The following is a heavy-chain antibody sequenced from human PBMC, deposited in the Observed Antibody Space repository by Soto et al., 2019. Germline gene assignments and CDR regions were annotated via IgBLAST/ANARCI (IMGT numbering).Heavy chain of an antibody. CDR2: IYYSGST. CDR1: GGSISSGGYY. CDR3: ARASHYDFWSGPKSEGKYMDV. Sequence: QVQLQESGPGLVKPSQTLSLTCTVSGGSISSGGYYWSWIRQHPGKGLEWIGYIYYSGSTYYNPSLKSRVTISADTSKNQFSLKLSSVTAADTAVYYCARASHYDFWSGPKSEGKYMDVWGQGTTVTVSS. V-gene: IGHV4-31*03. D-gene: IGHD3-3*01. J-gene: IGHJ6*02.